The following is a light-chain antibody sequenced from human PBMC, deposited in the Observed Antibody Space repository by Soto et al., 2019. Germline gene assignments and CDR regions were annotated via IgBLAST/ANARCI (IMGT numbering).Light chain of an antibody. Sequence: DIVLTQSPGTLSLSPGERATLSCRASQSLSSSYLAWYQQKPGQAPRLLIHGASSRATGIPDRFSGSGSGTDFTLTISRLELEDFAVYFCQQYGSSPPETFGQGTKVDVK. V-gene: IGKV3-20*01. CDR1: QSLSSSY. J-gene: IGKJ1*01. CDR2: GAS. CDR3: QQYGSSPPET.